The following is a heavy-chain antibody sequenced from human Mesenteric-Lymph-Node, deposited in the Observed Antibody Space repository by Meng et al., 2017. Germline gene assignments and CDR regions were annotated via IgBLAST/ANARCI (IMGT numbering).Heavy chain of an antibody. D-gene: IGHD1-26*01. CDR1: GFTFSSYW. V-gene: IGHV3-11*01. J-gene: IGHJ4*02. CDR3: ARELLGATDY. CDR2: ISSSGSTI. Sequence: GESLKISCAASGFTFSSYWMSWIRQAPGKGLEWVSYISSSGSTIYYADSVKGRFTISRDNAKNSLYLQMNSLRAEDTAVYYCARELLGATDYWGQGTRVTCSS.